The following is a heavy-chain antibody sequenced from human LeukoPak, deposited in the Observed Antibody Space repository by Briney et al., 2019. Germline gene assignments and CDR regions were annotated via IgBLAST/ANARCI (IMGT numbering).Heavy chain of an antibody. CDR3: ARLNYGDYFYYYYYMDV. CDR2: INPNSGGT. CDR1: GYTFTGYY. V-gene: IGHV1-2*02. D-gene: IGHD4-17*01. Sequence: ASVKVSCKASGYTFTGYYVHWVRQAPGQGLEWMGWINPNSGGTNYAQKLQGRVTMTTDTSTSTAYMELRSLRSDDTAVYYCARLNYGDYFYYYYYMDVWGKGTTVTISS. J-gene: IGHJ6*03.